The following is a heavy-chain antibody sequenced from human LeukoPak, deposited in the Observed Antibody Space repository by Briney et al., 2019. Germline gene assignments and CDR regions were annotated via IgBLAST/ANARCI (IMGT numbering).Heavy chain of an antibody. V-gene: IGHV3-30*18. CDR1: GFTFSTYG. J-gene: IGHJ6*02. D-gene: IGHD3-10*01. CDR3: AKAPLAYRSSGSYACGMDV. Sequence: GGSLRLSCEASGFTFSTYGMHWVRQAPGEGLEWMAVISSDGSNYYYADSVRGRFTISRDNSKDTLYLQMNSLRVEDTAVYYCAKAPLAYRSSGSYACGMDVWGQGTTVAVSS. CDR2: ISSDGSNY.